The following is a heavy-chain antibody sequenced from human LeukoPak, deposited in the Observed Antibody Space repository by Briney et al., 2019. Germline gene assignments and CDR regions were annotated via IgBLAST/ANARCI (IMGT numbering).Heavy chain of an antibody. J-gene: IGHJ4*02. Sequence: SETLSLTCTVSGGSDSSGSYYWSWIRQPPGKGLEWIGYIYYSGSTNYNPSLKSRVTISVDTSKNQFSLKLSSVTAADTAVYYCARTGGYSYGFLDYWGQGTLVTVSS. D-gene: IGHD5-18*01. V-gene: IGHV4-61*01. CDR2: IYYSGST. CDR1: GGSDSSGSYY. CDR3: ARTGGYSYGFLDY.